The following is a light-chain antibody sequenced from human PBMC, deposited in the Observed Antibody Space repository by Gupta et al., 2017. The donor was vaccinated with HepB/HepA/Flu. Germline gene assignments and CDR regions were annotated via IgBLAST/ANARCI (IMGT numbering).Light chain of an antibody. CDR3: QQYGSTPPYT. J-gene: IGKJ2*01. CDR1: QRVLYSANNEPA. Sequence: DIVVAQSPGPLDVVLSERATINCQSSQRVLYSANNEPAVAWYQQKPGQPPRLLIYWASTRESGVPDRFSGSWSGTDFTLTISSLQAEDVAVYYCQQYGSTPPYTFGQGTKLEIK. CDR2: WAS. V-gene: IGKV4-1*01.